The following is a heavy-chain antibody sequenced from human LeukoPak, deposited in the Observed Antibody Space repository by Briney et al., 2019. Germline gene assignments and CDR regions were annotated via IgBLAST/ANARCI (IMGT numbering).Heavy chain of an antibody. CDR2: INPNSGGT. V-gene: IGHV1-2*02. CDR1: GYTFTGYY. D-gene: IGHD5-24*01. J-gene: IGHJ4*02. CDR3: ARVLRGYNSLSLFDY. Sequence: ASVKVSCKASGYTFTGYYMHWVRQAPGQGLEWMGWINPNSGGTNYAQKFQGRVTMTRDTSISTAYMELSRLRSDDTAVYYCARVLRGYNSLSLFDYWGQGTLVTVSS.